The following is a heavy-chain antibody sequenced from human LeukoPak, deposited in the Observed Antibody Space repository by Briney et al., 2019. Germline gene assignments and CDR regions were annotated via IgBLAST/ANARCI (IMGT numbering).Heavy chain of an antibody. D-gene: IGHD3-9*01. CDR1: GGSISSSSYY. J-gene: IGHJ3*02. CDR3: ARLQSRGRYFDWPTPDI. CDR2: IYYSGST. V-gene: IGHV4-39*01. Sequence: SETLSLTCTVSGGSISSSSYYWGWIRQPPGKGLEWIGSIYYSGSTYYNPSLKSRVTISVDTSKNQFSLKLSSVTAADTAVYYCARLQSRGRYFDWPTPDIWGQGTMVTVSS.